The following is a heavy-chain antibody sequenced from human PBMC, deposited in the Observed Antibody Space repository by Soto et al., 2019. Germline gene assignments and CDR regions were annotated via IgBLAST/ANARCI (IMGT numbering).Heavy chain of an antibody. CDR2: IYSGGST. CDR3: ARAYYYGSGGEFDY. CDR1: GFTVSSNY. Sequence: GGSLRLSCAASGFTVSSNYMSWVRQAPGKGLEWVSVIYSGGSTYYADSVKGRFTISRDNSKNTLYLQMNSLRAEDTAVYYCARAYYYGSGGEFDYWGQGTLVTVSS. V-gene: IGHV3-66*01. J-gene: IGHJ4*02. D-gene: IGHD3-10*01.